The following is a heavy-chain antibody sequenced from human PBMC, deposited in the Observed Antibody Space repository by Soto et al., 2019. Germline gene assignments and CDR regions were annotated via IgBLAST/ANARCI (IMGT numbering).Heavy chain of an antibody. J-gene: IGHJ4*02. CDR1: GYTFTSYY. D-gene: IGHD2-21*02. V-gene: IGHV1-46*01. CDR2: VNPTGGGT. Sequence: ASVKVSCKTSGYTFTSYYMHWVRQAPGQGPEWMGLVNPTGGGTNYAQKFQGRVTMTRDTSTSTVYMELSSLTPEDTAVYYCAREEVVTTVFDYWGQGTLVTVSS. CDR3: AREEVVTTVFDY.